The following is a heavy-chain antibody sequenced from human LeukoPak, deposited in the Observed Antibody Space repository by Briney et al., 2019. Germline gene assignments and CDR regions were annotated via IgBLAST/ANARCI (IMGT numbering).Heavy chain of an antibody. CDR2: IYYSGST. V-gene: IGHV4-59*01. CDR1: GGFHSSYY. Sequence: SETLSLTCTVSGGFHSSYYWSWIRHPPGKGLEGIGYIYYSGSTNYNPSLKSRVTISVDTSKNQFSLKLSSVTAADTAVYYWAGGLWFGELESWGQGTLVTVSS. J-gene: IGHJ4*02. CDR3: AGGLWFGELES. D-gene: IGHD3-10*01.